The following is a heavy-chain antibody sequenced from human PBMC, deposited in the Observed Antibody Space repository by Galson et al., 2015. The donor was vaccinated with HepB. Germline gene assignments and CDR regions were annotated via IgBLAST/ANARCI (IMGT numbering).Heavy chain of an antibody. V-gene: IGHV1-69*13. Sequence: SVKVSCKASGGTFSSYAISWVRQAPGQGLEWMGGIIPIFGTANSAQKFQGRVTITADESTSTAYMELSSLRSEDTAVYYCARSVFTEVVGTPPYYYGMDVWGQGTTVTVSS. J-gene: IGHJ6*02. CDR3: ARSVFTEVVGTPPYYYGMDV. CDR2: IIPIFGTA. CDR1: GGTFSSYA. D-gene: IGHD4-23*01.